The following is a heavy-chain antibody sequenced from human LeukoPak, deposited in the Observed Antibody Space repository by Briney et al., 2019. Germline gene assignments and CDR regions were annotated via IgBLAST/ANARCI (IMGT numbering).Heavy chain of an antibody. CDR3: AVAAAGYFDY. V-gene: IGHV3-48*02. D-gene: IGHD6-13*01. CDR1: GFAFSSYD. J-gene: IGHJ4*02. Sequence: GGSLRLSCAAPGFAFSSYDMNWVRQAPGKGLEWVSYISSSSSTIYYADSVKGRFTISRDNAKNSLYLQMNSLRDEDTAVYYCAVAAAGYFDYWGQGTLVTVSS. CDR2: ISSSSSTI.